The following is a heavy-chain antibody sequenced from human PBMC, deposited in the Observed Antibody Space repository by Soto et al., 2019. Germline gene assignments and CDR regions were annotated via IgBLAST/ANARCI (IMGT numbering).Heavy chain of an antibody. Sequence: ASVKVSCKASGYTFTSYGISWVRQAPGQGLEWMGWISAYNGNTNYAQKLQGRVTMTTDTSTSTAYMELRSLRSDDAAVYYCARDRGSSWYKEYNWFDPWGQGTLVTVSS. CDR2: ISAYNGNT. CDR1: GYTFTSYG. D-gene: IGHD6-13*01. V-gene: IGHV1-18*01. CDR3: ARDRGSSWYKEYNWFDP. J-gene: IGHJ5*02.